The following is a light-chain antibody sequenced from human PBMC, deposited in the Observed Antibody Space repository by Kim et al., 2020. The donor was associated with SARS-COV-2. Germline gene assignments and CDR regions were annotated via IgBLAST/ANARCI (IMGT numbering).Light chain of an antibody. J-gene: IGLJ2*01. V-gene: IGLV3-19*01. CDR2: GKN. CDR3: NSRDSNDNVV. CDR1: SLRSYY. Sequence: VALGQTVRITCQGDSLRSYYATWYQKKPAQAPILVIYGKNNRPTGIPDRFSGSSSGNTASLTITGTQAGDEADYYCNSRDSNDNVVFGGGTQLTVL.